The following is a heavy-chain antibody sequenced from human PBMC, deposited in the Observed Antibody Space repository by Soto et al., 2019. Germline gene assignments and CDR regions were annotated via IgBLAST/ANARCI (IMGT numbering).Heavy chain of an antibody. CDR3: ARDRPSYYGSGTLNYYFDY. V-gene: IGHV1-18*04. D-gene: IGHD3-10*01. J-gene: IGHJ4*02. CDR2: ISAYNGNT. CDR1: GYTFTSYG. Sequence: AASVKVSCKASGYTFTSYGISWVRQAPGQGLEWMGWISAYNGNTNYAQKLQGRVTMTTDTSTSTAYMELRSLRSDDTAVYYCARDRPSYYGSGTLNYYFDYWGQGTLVTVSS.